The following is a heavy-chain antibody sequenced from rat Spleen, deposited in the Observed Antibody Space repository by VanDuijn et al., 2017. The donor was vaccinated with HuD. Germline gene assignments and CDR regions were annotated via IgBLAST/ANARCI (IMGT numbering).Heavy chain of an antibody. CDR1: GFTFSSFA. CDR2: ITSGGSNT. D-gene: IGHD1-9*01. Sequence: EVQLVESGGGLVQPGRSLKLSCAASGFTFSSFAMAWVRQAPKKGLEWVATITSGGSNTYYPDSVKGRFTISRDNAKSTLYLQMDSLRSEDTATYYCAKRGYGYTYNFDYWGQGVMVTVSS. CDR3: AKRGYGYTYNFDY. V-gene: IGHV5-25*01. J-gene: IGHJ2*01.